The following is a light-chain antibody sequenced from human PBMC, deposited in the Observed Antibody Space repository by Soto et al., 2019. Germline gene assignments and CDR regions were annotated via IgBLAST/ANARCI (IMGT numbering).Light chain of an antibody. CDR1: SSNIGRHY. J-gene: IGLJ1*01. CDR2: GNT. Sequence: QSVLSQPPSASGTPGQRVTISCSGSSSNIGRHYIYWYQQLPGTAPKLLIYGNTQRPSRVPVRFSGSKSGTSVSLAISGLRSEDEADYSCAAWDDSLRGYVFGTGTKLTVL. V-gene: IGLV1-47*02. CDR3: AAWDDSLRGYV.